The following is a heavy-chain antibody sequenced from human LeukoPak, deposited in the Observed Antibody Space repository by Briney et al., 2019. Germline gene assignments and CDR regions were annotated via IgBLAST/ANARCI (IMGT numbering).Heavy chain of an antibody. V-gene: IGHV4-34*01. D-gene: IGHD3-3*01. CDR3: ARGGYDFWSGYYTDWFDP. CDR1: GGSFSGYF. Sequence: SETLSLTCAVYGGSFSGYFWSWIRQPPGKGLEWIGEINHSGSTNYNPSLKSRVTISVDTCKNQFSLKLSSVTAADTAVYYCARGGYDFWSGYYTDWFDPWGQGTLVTVSS. CDR2: INHSGST. J-gene: IGHJ5*02.